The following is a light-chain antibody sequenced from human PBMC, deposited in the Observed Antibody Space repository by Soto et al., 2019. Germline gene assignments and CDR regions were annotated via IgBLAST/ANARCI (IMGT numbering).Light chain of an antibody. CDR2: DVS. CDR3: SSYTSSSTLV. V-gene: IGLV2-14*01. CDR1: SSDVGGYNY. J-gene: IGLJ2*01. Sequence: QSALTQPASVSGSPGQSITISCTGTSSDVGGYNYVSCYQQHPGNAPKLMIYDVSNRPSGVSNRFSGSKSGNTASLTISRLQAEDEADYYCSSYTSSSTLVFGGGTKLTVL.